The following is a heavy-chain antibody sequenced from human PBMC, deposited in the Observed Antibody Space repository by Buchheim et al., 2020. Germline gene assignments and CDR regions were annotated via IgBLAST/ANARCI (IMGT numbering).Heavy chain of an antibody. J-gene: IGHJ5*02. CDR1: GFTFSSYW. D-gene: IGHD3-3*01. CDR3: ARAPETYYDFWSGYLNWFDP. V-gene: IGHV3-74*01. Sequence: EVQLVESGGGLVQPGGSLRLSCAASGFTFSSYWMHWVRQAPGKGLVWVSRINSDGSSTSYADYVKGRFTISRDNAKNTLYLQMNSLRAEDTAVYYCARAPETYYDFWSGYLNWFDPWGQGTL. CDR2: INSDGSST.